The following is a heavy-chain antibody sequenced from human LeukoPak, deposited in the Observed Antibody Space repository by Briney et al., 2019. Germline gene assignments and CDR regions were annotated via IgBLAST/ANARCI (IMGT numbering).Heavy chain of an antibody. D-gene: IGHD5-18*01. CDR1: GFTFSDYY. J-gene: IGHJ3*02. V-gene: IGHV3-11*04. Sequence: GGSLRLSCAASGFTFSDYYMSWIRQAPEKGQEWVSYISSRGSTIYYADSVKGRFTISRDNAKNSLYLQMNSLRAEDTAVYYWARESIWDRWIQDRWDAFDIWGQGTMVTVSS. CDR2: ISSRGSTI. CDR3: ARESIWDRWIQDRWDAFDI.